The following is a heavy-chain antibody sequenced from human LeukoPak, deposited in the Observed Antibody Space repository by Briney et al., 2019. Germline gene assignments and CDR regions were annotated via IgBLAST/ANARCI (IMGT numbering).Heavy chain of an antibody. J-gene: IGHJ3*01. CDR3: AKCCRGF. CDR1: GFTFNSYA. Sequence: PGGSLRLSCAASGFTFNSYAMSWVRRAPGKGLECVSAISGSGCSTYYAGSVKGRFTISRDNYKNTLYLQMNSLRAEDTAVYYCAKCCRGFWGQGTMVTVSS. V-gene: IGHV3-23*01. CDR2: ISGSGCST.